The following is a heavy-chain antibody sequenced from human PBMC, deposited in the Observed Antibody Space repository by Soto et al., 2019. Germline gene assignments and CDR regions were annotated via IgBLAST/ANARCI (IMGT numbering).Heavy chain of an antibody. V-gene: IGHV3-9*01. CDR2: ISWNSGSI. D-gene: IGHD2-15*01. J-gene: IGHJ5*02. CDR3: AKDIAQGRYCSGGSCPPLGFDP. CDR1: GFTFDDYA. Sequence: SLRLSCAASGFTFDDYAMHWVRQAPGKGLEWVSGISWNSGSIGYADTVKGRFTISRDNAKNSLYLQMNSLRAEDTALYYCAKDIAQGRYCSGGSCPPLGFDPWGQGT.